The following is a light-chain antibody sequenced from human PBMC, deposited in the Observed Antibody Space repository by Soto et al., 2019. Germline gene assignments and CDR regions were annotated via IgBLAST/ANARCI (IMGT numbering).Light chain of an antibody. V-gene: IGLV3-9*01. J-gene: IGLJ1*01. CDR2: RDS. CDR1: NIGSKN. CDR3: QVWDSSTV. Sequence: SYELTQPLSVSVALGQTARITCGGNNIGSKNVHWYQQKPGQAPVLVIYRDSNRPSGIPERFSGSNSGNTATLPISRAQAGDEADYYCQVWDSSTVFGTGTKLTVL.